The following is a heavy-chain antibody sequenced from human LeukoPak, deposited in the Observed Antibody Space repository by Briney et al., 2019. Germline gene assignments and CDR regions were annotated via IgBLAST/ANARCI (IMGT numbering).Heavy chain of an antibody. CDR1: GYTFTSYY. CDR3: ARDRRGSSGTRTLWY. D-gene: IGHD3-22*01. CDR2: INPSGGST. J-gene: IGHJ4*02. V-gene: IGHV1-46*01. Sequence: ASVKVSCKASGYTFTSYYMHWVRQAPGQGLEWMGIINPSGGSTSCAQKFQGRVTMTRDMSTSTVYMELSSLRSEDTAVYYCARDRRGSSGTRTLWYWGQGTLVTVSS.